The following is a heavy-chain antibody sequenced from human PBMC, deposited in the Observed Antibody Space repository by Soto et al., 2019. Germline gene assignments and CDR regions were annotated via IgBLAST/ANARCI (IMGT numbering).Heavy chain of an antibody. V-gene: IGHV1-18*01. J-gene: IGHJ6*03. Sequence: QVQLVQSGPEVKKPGASVKVSCKASGYTFTTYGISWVRQAPGQGLEWMGWISPYNGDTHYAERFQGRLTMTTDTSATSAYMELRTLSSDDRAVYFCARALSMAQYYYSMDVWGKGTTVTVSS. CDR2: ISPYNGDT. CDR3: ARALSMAQYYYSMDV. CDR1: GYTFTTYG.